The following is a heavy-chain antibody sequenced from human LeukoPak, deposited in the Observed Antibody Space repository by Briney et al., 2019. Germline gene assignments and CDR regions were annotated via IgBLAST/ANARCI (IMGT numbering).Heavy chain of an antibody. CDR1: GYTFTDYY. J-gene: IGHJ4*02. CDR3: AREEVIAAAGPTLDY. V-gene: IGHV1-2*02. CDR2: INPNSGGT. Sequence: ASVKVSCKASGYTFTDYYMHRVRQAPGQGLEWMGWINPNSGGTNYAQKFQGRVTMTRDTSISTAYMELSRLRSDDTAVFYCAREEVIAAAGPTLDYWGQGALVTVSS. D-gene: IGHD6-13*01.